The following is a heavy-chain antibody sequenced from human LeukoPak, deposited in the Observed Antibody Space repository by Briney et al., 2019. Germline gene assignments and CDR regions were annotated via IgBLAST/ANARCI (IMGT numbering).Heavy chain of an antibody. Sequence: SSSSSTIYYADSVKGRFTISRDNAKNSLYLQMNSLRAEDTAVYYCARDPTAAAASYGMDVWGQGTTVTVSS. V-gene: IGHV3-48*01. CDR2: SSSSSTI. J-gene: IGHJ6*02. CDR3: ARDPTAAAASYGMDV. D-gene: IGHD6-13*01.